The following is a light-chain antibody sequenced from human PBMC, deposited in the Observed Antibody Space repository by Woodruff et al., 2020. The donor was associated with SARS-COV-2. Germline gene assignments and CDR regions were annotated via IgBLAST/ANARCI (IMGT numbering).Light chain of an antibody. CDR1: QSVLYSPNSKNY. CDR2: WAS. CDR3: QQYSGNPPYT. Sequence: TINCKSSQSVLYSPNSKNYLAWYQQKPGQPPKLLIYWASTRESGVPDRFSASGSGTDFTLTISSLQAEDVAVYYCQQYSGNPPYTFGQGTKLEIK. V-gene: IGKV4-1*01. J-gene: IGKJ2*01.